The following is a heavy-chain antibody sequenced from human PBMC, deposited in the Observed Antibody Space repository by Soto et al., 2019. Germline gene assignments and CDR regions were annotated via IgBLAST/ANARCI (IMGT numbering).Heavy chain of an antibody. Sequence: PSETLSLTCAVYGGSFSGYYWSWIRQPPGKGLEWIGEIDHSGSTNYNPSLKSRVTISVDTSKNQFSLKLSSVTAADTAVYYCARDERGYCSGGSCYFGYWGQGTLVTVSS. D-gene: IGHD2-15*01. V-gene: IGHV4-34*01. J-gene: IGHJ4*02. CDR1: GGSFSGYY. CDR2: IDHSGST. CDR3: ARDERGYCSGGSCYFGY.